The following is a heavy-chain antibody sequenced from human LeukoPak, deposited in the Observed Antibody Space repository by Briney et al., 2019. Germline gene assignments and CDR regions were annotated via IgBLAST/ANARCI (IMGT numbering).Heavy chain of an antibody. V-gene: IGHV3-30-3*01. CDR1: GFTFSSYA. Sequence: GGSLRLSCAASGFTFSSYAMHWVRQAPGKGLEWVAVISYDGSNKYYADSVKGRFTISRDNSKNTLYLQMNSLRAEDTAVYYCAKDQDGYSYGSFDYWGQGTLVTVSS. D-gene: IGHD5-18*01. J-gene: IGHJ4*02. CDR3: AKDQDGYSYGSFDY. CDR2: ISYDGSNK.